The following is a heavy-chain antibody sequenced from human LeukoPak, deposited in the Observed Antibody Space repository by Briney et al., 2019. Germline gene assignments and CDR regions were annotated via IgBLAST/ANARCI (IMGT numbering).Heavy chain of an antibody. CDR2: INHSGST. V-gene: IGHV4-34*01. D-gene: IGHD3-10*01. CDR3: ARRPALKLLWFGELLAWFDP. J-gene: IGHJ5*02. CDR1: GGSFSGYY. Sequence: SETLSLTCAAYGGSFSGYYWSWIRQPPGKGLEWIGEINHSGSTNYNPSLKSRVTISVDTSKNQFSLKLSSVTAADTAVYYCARRPALKLLWFGELLAWFDPWGQGTLVTVSS.